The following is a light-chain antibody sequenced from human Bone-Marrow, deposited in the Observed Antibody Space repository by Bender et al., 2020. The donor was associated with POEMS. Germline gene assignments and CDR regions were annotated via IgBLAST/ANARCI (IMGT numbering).Light chain of an antibody. CDR2: INN. V-gene: IGLV1-44*01. CDR1: SSNIGTNP. J-gene: IGLJ3*02. Sequence: QSVLTQPPSASGTPGQRVTISCSGSSSNIGTNPVNWYQQLPGTAPKLLIYINNQRHSGVPDRFSGSKSGTSASLAISGLQSEDEADYYCAAWEDSLNGWVFGRGTKLTVL. CDR3: AAWEDSLNGWV.